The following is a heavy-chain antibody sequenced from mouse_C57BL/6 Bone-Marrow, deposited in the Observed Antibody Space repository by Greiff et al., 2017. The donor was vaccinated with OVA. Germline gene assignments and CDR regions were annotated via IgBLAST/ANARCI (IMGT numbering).Heavy chain of an antibody. J-gene: IGHJ1*03. CDR2: IWRGGST. CDR1: GFSLTSYG. V-gene: IGHV2-2*01. Sequence: VQLQQSGPGLVQPSQSLSITCTASGFSLTSYGVHWVRQSPGKGLEWLGVIWRGGSTDYNAAFISRLSTSKDNSKSQVFFKMNSLQADDTAIYYCARNPLYGSSYWYFDVWGTGTTVTVSS. CDR3: ARNPLYGSSYWYFDV. D-gene: IGHD1-1*01.